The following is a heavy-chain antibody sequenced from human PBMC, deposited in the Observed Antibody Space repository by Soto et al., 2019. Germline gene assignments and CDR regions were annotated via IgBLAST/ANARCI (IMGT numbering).Heavy chain of an antibody. CDR2: IYYSGST. D-gene: IGHD6-13*01. CDR1: GGSISSGVYY. J-gene: IGHJ6*02. V-gene: IGHV4-31*03. CDR3: ARMTIAAADEGYYYYGMDV. Sequence: SETLSLTCTVSGGSISSGVYYWIWIRQHPGKVLEWIGYIYYSGSTYYNPSLKSRVTISVDTSKNQFSLKLSSVTAADTAVYYCARMTIAAADEGYYYYGMDVWGQGTTVTVSS.